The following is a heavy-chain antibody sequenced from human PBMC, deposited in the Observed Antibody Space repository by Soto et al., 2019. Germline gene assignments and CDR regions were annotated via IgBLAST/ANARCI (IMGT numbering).Heavy chain of an antibody. Sequence: SLRLSCAASGFTFSSYSMNCVRLAPGKGLEWVSSISSSSSYIYYADSVKGRFTISRDNAKNSLYLQMNSLSAEDTAVYYCARKVAGHHNPMDSWGQGTLVTVSS. CDR1: GFTFSSYS. V-gene: IGHV3-21*01. D-gene: IGHD6-19*01. CDR3: ARKVAGHHNPMDS. J-gene: IGHJ4*02. CDR2: ISSSSSYI.